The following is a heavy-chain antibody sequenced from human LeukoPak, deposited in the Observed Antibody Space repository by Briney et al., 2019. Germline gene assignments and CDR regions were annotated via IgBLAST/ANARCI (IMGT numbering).Heavy chain of an antibody. CDR3: ARVGFSYVINDWSRTGLGAYPTKYYYHMDV. J-gene: IGHJ6*03. D-gene: IGHD5-18*01. V-gene: IGHV4-34*01. CDR2: INHSGST. CDR1: GGSFSGYY. Sequence: SETLSLTCAVYGGSFSGYYWSWIRQPPGKGLEWIGEINHSGSTNYNPSLKSRVTISGDTSKNQFSLKLSSVTAADTAVYFCARVGFSYVINDWSRTGLGAYPTKYYYHMDVWGKGTTVTVSS.